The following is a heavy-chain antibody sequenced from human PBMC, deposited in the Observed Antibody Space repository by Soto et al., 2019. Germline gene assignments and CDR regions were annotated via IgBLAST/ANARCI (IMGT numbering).Heavy chain of an antibody. V-gene: IGHV2-70*11. Sequence: SGPTLGNPTQTLTLTCSFSWFSLSTSEKCVSWIRQPPGRALEWLARVDWDDDKYYSTSLKTRLTISKDTSKNQVVLTMTNMDPVDTATYYCARTRYYYGSGSYSVYFDYWGQGTLVTVSS. CDR1: WFSLSTSEKC. CDR2: VDWDDDK. J-gene: IGHJ4*02. D-gene: IGHD3-10*01. CDR3: ARTRYYYGSGSYSVYFDY.